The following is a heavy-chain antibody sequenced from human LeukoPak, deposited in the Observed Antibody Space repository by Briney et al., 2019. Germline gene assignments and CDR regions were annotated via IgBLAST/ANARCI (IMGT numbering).Heavy chain of an antibody. CDR1: GYSISSGYY. V-gene: IGHV4-38-2*02. CDR3: ARDTYDNGDNWFDP. D-gene: IGHD3-16*01. CDR2: IYHSGST. J-gene: IGHJ5*02. Sequence: SETLSLTCTVSGYSISSGYYWGWIRQPPGKGLEWIGSIYHSGSTYYNPSLKSRVTISVDTSKNQFSLKPSSVTAADTAVYYCARDTYDNGDNWFDPWGQGTLVTVSS.